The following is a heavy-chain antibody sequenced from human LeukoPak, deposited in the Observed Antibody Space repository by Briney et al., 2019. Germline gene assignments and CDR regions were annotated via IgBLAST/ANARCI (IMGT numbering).Heavy chain of an antibody. CDR2: MNPNSGNT. J-gene: IGHJ4*02. Sequence: ASVKASCKASGYTFTSYDINWVRQATGQGLEWMGWMNPNSGNTGYAQKFQGRVTMTRNTSISTAYMELSSLRSEDTAVYYCASSEGDMTAFDYWCQGTLVTVSS. D-gene: IGHD3-9*01. CDR1: GYTFTSYD. V-gene: IGHV1-8*01. CDR3: ASSEGDMTAFDY.